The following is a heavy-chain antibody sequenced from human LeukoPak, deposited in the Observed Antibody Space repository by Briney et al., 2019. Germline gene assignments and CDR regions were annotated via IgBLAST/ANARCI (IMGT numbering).Heavy chain of an antibody. Sequence: SETLSLTCTVSGGSISSTTYYWGWIRQPPGKGLEWIGSIYYSGSTYYNPSLKSRVTIPVDTSKNQFSLKLSSVTAADTAVYYCARLGGYSSGWLSYWGQGTLVTVSS. V-gene: IGHV4-39*01. CDR1: GGSISSTTYY. D-gene: IGHD6-19*01. CDR3: ARLGGYSSGWLSY. CDR2: IYYSGST. J-gene: IGHJ4*02.